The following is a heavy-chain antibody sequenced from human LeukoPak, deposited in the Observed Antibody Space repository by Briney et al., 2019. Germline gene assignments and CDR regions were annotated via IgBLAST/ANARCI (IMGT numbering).Heavy chain of an antibody. D-gene: IGHD4-23*01. V-gene: IGHV3-23*01. J-gene: IGHJ4*02. CDR1: GFTFSNYG. CDR3: AKIPSRRWQYYFDY. CDR2: ISGSGGAT. Sequence: GGSLRLSCAASGFTFSNYGMSWVRQAPGKGLEWVSLISGSGGATDYADSVKGRFTISRDNSKNTLYLQMNSLGAEDTAVYYCAKIPSRRWQYYFDYWGQGTLVTVSS.